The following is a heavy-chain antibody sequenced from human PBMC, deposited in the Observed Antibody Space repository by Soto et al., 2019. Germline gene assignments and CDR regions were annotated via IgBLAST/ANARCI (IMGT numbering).Heavy chain of an antibody. CDR2: FNPSGDSA. CDR1: GYTFTSYY. J-gene: IGHJ3*02. V-gene: IGHV1-46*01. D-gene: IGHD3-22*01. CDR3: ARSITLIVVVTNDAFDI. Sequence: QVQLVQSGAEGKKPGASVKVSCKASGYTFTSYYMHWVQQAPGQGLEWMGIFNPSGDSARYAQKFQGRVTMTRDTSTNTVYMELSSLRSEDTAVYYCARSITLIVVVTNDAFDIWGQGTMVTVSS.